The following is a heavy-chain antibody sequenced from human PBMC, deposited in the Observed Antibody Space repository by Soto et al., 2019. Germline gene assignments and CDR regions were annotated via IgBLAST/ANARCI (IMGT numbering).Heavy chain of an antibody. CDR1: GGTFSSYA. CDR3: ARGRSGSGSQGDFDI. CDR2: IIPIFGTA. V-gene: IGHV1-69*01. D-gene: IGHD3-10*01. J-gene: IGHJ3*02. Sequence: QVQLVQSGAEVKKPGSSVQVSCKASGGTFSSYAISWVRQAPGQGPEWMGGIIPIFGTANYAPKFQGIVTITAAESTSSAYMELSGLRSEDTAVYYGARGRSGSGSQGDFDIWGQGTMVTVSS.